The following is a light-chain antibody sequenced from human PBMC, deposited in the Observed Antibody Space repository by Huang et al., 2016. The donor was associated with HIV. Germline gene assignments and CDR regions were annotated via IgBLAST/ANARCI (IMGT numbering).Light chain of an antibody. CDR3: HQCFNSPCT. CDR1: QTVFHSYINKSN. J-gene: IGKJ1*01. Sequence: DIVMTQSPDSLAVSLGERATMSCKSSQTVFHSYINKSNLAWYQQNPGQPPKLLISWASTLQAGVPYRFSGSWSGPDFTLTISSLPAEDVAVYYCHQCFNSPCTFGQGTKVEIK. V-gene: IGKV4-1*01. CDR2: WAS.